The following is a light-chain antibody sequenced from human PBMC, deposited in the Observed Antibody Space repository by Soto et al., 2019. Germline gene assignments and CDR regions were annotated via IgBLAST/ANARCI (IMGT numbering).Light chain of an antibody. J-gene: IGLJ1*01. Sequence: QSVLTQPASVSGSPGQSITISCTGTSSDVGNYNLVSWYQQHPGKAPTVMIYEVSKRPSGVSNRFSGSKSGNTAALTISGLQAEDEADYYCCSYAGSSTFYGFGTGTKLTVL. CDR3: CSYAGSSTFYG. V-gene: IGLV2-23*02. CDR2: EVS. CDR1: SSDVGNYNL.